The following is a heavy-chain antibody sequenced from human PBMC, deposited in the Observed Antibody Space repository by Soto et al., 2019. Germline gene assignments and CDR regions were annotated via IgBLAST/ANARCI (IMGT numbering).Heavy chain of an antibody. V-gene: IGHV3-66*01. CDR3: ARDLGASTVTNARPDY. CDR1: GLTGSSND. J-gene: IGHJ4*02. D-gene: IGHD4-17*01. CDR2: IYSGGST. Sequence: GGSLRLSCAAAGLTGSSNDMNWVRQAPGKGLEWVSVIYSGGSTYYADSVKGRFTISRDNAKNSLYLQMNSLRAEDTAVFYCARDLGASTVTNARPDYWGQGTLVTVSS.